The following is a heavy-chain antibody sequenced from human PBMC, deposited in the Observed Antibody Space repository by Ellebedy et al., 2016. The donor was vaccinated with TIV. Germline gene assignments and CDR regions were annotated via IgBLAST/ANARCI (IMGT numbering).Heavy chain of an antibody. J-gene: IGHJ4*02. D-gene: IGHD2-2*01. Sequence: AASVKVSCKASGYTFTSFGITWVRHAPGQGPEWMGWIGTYSGHTNYARKFQGRVTMTTDTFTSTAYMALRSLTSDDTAVYYCARDFHCTSNNCYERPSLYYFDSWGQGTLVTVSS. CDR2: IGTYSGHT. CDR1: GYTFTSFG. V-gene: IGHV1-18*01. CDR3: ARDFHCTSNNCYERPSLYYFDS.